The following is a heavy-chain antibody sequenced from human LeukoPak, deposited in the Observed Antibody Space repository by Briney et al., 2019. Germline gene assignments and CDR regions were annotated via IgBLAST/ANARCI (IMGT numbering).Heavy chain of an antibody. Sequence: GGSLRLSCAASGFTFSNAWMSWVRQAPGKGLEWVGRIKSKTDGGTTDYAAPVKGRFTISRDDSKNTLYLQMNSLKTEDTAVYYRTTDRGSSWFKYYYYYMDVWGKGTTVTVSS. CDR3: TTDRGSSWFKYYYYYMDV. V-gene: IGHV3-15*01. J-gene: IGHJ6*03. CDR2: IKSKTDGGTT. D-gene: IGHD6-13*01. CDR1: GFTFSNAW.